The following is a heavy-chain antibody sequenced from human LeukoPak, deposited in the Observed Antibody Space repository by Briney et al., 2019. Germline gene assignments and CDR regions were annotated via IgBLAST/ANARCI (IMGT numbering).Heavy chain of an antibody. D-gene: IGHD3-10*01. V-gene: IGHV4-31*03. Sequence: SQTLSLTCTVSGGSISSGGYYWSWTRQHPGKGLEWIGYIYYSGSTYYNPSLKSRVTISVDTSKNQFSLKLSSVTAADTAVYYCARVPGGSGSYYNIDYWGQGTLVTVSS. CDR3: ARVPGGSGSYYNIDY. CDR1: GGSISSGGYY. CDR2: IYYSGST. J-gene: IGHJ4*02.